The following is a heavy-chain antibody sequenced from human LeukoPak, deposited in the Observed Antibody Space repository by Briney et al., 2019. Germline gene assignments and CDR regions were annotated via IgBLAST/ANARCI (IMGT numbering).Heavy chain of an antibody. CDR3: ARDRVLWFKSQQDY. D-gene: IGHD3-10*01. CDR2: ISSSSSYI. V-gene: IGHV3-21*01. CDR1: GFTFSIYS. J-gene: IGHJ4*02. Sequence: NPGGSLRLSCSASGFTFSIYSMNCVRQAPGKGLEWGSSISSSSSYIYYADSVKGRFTISRDNAKNSLYLQMNSLRAEDTAVYYCARDRVLWFKSQQDYWGQGTLVTVSS.